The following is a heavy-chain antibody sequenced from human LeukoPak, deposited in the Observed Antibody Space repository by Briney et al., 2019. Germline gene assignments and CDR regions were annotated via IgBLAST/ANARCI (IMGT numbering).Heavy chain of an antibody. CDR2: INWNGGST. V-gene: IGHV3-20*04. CDR1: GFTFDDYG. D-gene: IGHD3-10*01. Sequence: RPGGSLRLSCAASGFTFDDYGMSWVRQAPGKGLEWVSGINWNGGSTGYADSVKGRFTISRDNAKNSLYLQMNSLRAEDTALYYCARENVLQAQEWDAIDIWGQGTLVTVSS. CDR3: ARENVLQAQEWDAIDI. J-gene: IGHJ3*02.